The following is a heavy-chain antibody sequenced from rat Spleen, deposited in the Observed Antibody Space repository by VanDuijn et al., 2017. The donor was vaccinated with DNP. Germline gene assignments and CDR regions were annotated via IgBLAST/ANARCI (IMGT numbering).Heavy chain of an antibody. J-gene: IGHJ2*01. Sequence: EVQLVESGGGLVQPGRSLKLSCAASGFTFSAYYMAWVRQAPAKGLEWVAYIGSAAYAPYYGDSVKGRFTISRDNAKRTLYLQMNSLRSEDMATYYCVRRWEKDYFDSWGQGVMVTVSS. CDR2: IGSAAYAP. V-gene: IGHV5-22*01. CDR3: VRRWEKDYFDS. D-gene: IGHD5-1*01. CDR1: GFTFSAYY.